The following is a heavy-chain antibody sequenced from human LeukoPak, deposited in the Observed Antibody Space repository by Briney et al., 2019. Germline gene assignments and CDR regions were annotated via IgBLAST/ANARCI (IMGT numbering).Heavy chain of an antibody. J-gene: IGHJ4*02. CDR1: GLTFSNYW. D-gene: IGHD1-26*01. Sequence: PGGSLRLSCAASGLTFSNYWMFWVRQAPGKGLVWVSHINNDGGRTNYADSVKGRFTVARDNAKNTLYLQMDSLRADDTAVYYCARLSGSYNEGRWGQGTLVTVSS. V-gene: IGHV3-74*01. CDR2: INNDGGRT. CDR3: ARLSGSYNEGR.